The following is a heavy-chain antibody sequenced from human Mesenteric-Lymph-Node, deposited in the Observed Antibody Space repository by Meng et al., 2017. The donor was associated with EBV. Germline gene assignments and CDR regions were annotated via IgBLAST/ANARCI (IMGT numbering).Heavy chain of an antibody. Sequence: QLQRRESGPGLVKPSETLSLTCTVSGGSIGSNHYYWGWIRQPPGKGLEWIGSMYYNGSPSYSPSLKSRVTISVDTSKNQFSLKLNSVTAADTAVYYCATPGSGWYYFDYWGQGNLVTVSS. V-gene: IGHV4-39*07. CDR3: ATPGSGWYYFDY. J-gene: IGHJ4*02. D-gene: IGHD6-19*01. CDR2: MYYNGSP. CDR1: GGSIGSNHYY.